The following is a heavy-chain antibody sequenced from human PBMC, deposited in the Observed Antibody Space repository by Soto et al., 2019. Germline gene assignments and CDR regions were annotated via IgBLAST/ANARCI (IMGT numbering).Heavy chain of an antibody. CDR3: ANTIVVVPTVHDAFNV. D-gene: IGHD2-2*01. Sequence: QINLQESGPTLVKTTQTPTVTVTCSGSSLSSISLAVGWVRQPPGKALEWLGILYWDDDKHYSPSLKSSISIAKNTCKDQVVITLTNMDPVDTATYYCANTIVVVPTVHDAFNVWGQGTMVT. CDR2: LYWDDDK. J-gene: IGHJ3*01. V-gene: IGHV2-5*02. CDR1: GSSLSSISLA.